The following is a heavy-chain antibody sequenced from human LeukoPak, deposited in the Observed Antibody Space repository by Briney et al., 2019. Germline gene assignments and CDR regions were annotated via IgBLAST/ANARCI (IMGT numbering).Heavy chain of an antibody. V-gene: IGHV3-21*01. Sequence: GGSLRLSCTASGFTFSTYSMNWVRQAPGKGLEWVSSISSSSTYVYYADSVKGRFTISRDNAKNSLYLQMNSLRAEDTAVYYCARDSDYGGFDYWGQGTLVTVSS. J-gene: IGHJ4*02. CDR3: ARDSDYGGFDY. CDR2: ISSSSTYV. D-gene: IGHD4-23*01. CDR1: GFTFSTYS.